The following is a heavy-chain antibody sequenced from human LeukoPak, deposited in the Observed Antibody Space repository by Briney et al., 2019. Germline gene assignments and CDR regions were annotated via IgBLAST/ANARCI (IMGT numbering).Heavy chain of an antibody. Sequence: GGSLRLSCAVSGLTFSSSWMDWVRQAPGKGLEWVASINPEGSEKYSADSVKGRFTISRDNAKNSLYLQMDSLRVEGTAFYYCARDLAYSRLDYWGQGMLVTVSS. CDR3: ARDLAYSRLDY. D-gene: IGHD5-18*01. CDR2: INPEGSEK. V-gene: IGHV3-7*01. CDR1: GLTFSSSW. J-gene: IGHJ4*02.